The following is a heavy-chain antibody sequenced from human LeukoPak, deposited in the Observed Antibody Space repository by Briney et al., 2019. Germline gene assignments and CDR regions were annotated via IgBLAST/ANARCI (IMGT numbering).Heavy chain of an antibody. Sequence: PGGSLRLSCAASGFTFSSYAMHWVRQAPGKGLEYVSAISSNGGSTYYANSVKGRFTISRDNSKNTLYLQMGSLRAEDMAVYYCARSGRAFDYWGQGTLVTVSS. CDR1: GFTFSSYA. J-gene: IGHJ4*02. CDR2: ISSNGGST. D-gene: IGHD2-15*01. V-gene: IGHV3-64*01. CDR3: ARSGRAFDY.